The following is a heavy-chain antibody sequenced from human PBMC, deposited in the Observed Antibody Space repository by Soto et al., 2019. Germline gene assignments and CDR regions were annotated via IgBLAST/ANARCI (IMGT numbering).Heavy chain of an antibody. CDR3: AREGIRGADDGFDM. Sequence: QGQLVQSGGEVKKPGASVKVSCKASGYIFSDYGISWVRQAPGQGPEWLGWISGHNGNTISAQKFQSRVTLTIETDTTTGYRELRSLKSEATALYYCAREGIRGADDGFDMGGLGTMVTVSS. CDR2: ISGHNGNT. J-gene: IGHJ3*02. D-gene: IGHD1-26*01. V-gene: IGHV1-18*04. CDR1: GYIFSDYG.